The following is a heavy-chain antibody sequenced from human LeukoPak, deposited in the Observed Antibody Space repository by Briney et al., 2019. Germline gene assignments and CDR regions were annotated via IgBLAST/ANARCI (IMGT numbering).Heavy chain of an antibody. Sequence: GRSLRLSCAASGFTFSDYAMHWVRQAPGKGLEWVAGISFDARNQNYADSVKGRFTISRDNSKNTLYLQMNSLRPEDTAVYYCAKEGGDCSNYACPLGSWGQGTLVTVSA. J-gene: IGHJ4*02. CDR3: AKEGGDCSNYACPLGS. CDR2: ISFDARNQ. D-gene: IGHD2-2*01. V-gene: IGHV3-30*14. CDR1: GFTFSDYA.